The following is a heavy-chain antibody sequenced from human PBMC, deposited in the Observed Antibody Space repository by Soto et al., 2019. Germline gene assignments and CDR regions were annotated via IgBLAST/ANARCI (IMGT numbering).Heavy chain of an antibody. V-gene: IGHV3-48*02. CDR2: ISSSSSTI. CDR1: GFTFSSYS. D-gene: IGHD3-10*01. CDR3: ARDLVWGSGTDNYYYGMDV. J-gene: IGHJ6*02. Sequence: GGSLRLSCAASGFTFSSYSMNWVRQAPGKGLEWVSYISSSSSTIYYADSVKGRFTISRDNAKNSLYLQMNSLRDEDTAVYYCARDLVWGSGTDNYYYGMDVWGQGTTVTVSS.